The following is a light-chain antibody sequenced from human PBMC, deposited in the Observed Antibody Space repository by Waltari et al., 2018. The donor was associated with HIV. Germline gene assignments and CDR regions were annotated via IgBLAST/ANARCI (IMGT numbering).Light chain of an antibody. V-gene: IGLV1-40*01. CDR2: SDI. J-gene: IGLJ2*01. CDR3: QSYDSSLRASV. CDR1: RSNIGAGDF. Sequence: QSALTQPPSVSGAPGQRVTIPCTGNRSNIGAGDFVPWYQHLPGTAPKLLVYSDINRPSGVPDRFSGSKSGTSASLVITGLQAEDEADYYCQSYDSSLRASVFGGGTKLTVL.